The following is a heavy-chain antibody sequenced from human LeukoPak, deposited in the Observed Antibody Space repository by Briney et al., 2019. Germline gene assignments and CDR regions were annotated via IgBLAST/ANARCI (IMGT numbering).Heavy chain of an antibody. D-gene: IGHD2-15*01. V-gene: IGHV1-2*02. Sequence: GGSVKVSCKASGYTFTGYYMHWVRQAPGQGLEWMGWIEPHSGDTNYAQKFQGRVTMTRDTSISTAYMELSRLRSDDAAVYYCALGFCGGRRRFSLVDAFDIWGQGTMVTVSS. CDR3: ALGFCGGRRRFSLVDAFDI. J-gene: IGHJ3*02. CDR1: GYTFTGYY. CDR2: IEPHSGDT.